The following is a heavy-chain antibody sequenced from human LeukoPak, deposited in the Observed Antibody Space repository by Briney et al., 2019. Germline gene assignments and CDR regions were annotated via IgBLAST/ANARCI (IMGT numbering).Heavy chain of an antibody. D-gene: IGHD6-25*01. V-gene: IGHV4-4*07. CDR1: GGSISSHY. CDR2: LYTTGST. CDR3: ARTYSSGINWFDP. Sequence: PSETLSLTCTVSGGSISSHYWSWIRQPAGKGLEWIGRLYTTGSTNYNPSLQTRVTMSVDTAKNQFFLKLSSVTAADTAVYYCARTYSSGINWFDPWGQGTLVTVSS. J-gene: IGHJ5*02.